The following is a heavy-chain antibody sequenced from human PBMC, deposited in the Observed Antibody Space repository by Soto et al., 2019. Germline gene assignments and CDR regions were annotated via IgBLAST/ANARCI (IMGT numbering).Heavy chain of an antibody. CDR3: ASIWFGDFDY. D-gene: IGHD3-10*01. CDR2: FHSSGAT. Sequence: QVQLQESGPGLVKPSQTLSLTCTVSGGSISSADYYWCWIRQPPGKGLGWIGYFHSSGATYKDPSLKSRVTISVNTSKHLISLKLDSVTAADTAVYYCASIWFGDFDYWGHGTLVTVSS. J-gene: IGHJ4*01. CDR1: GGSISSADYY. V-gene: IGHV4-30-4*01.